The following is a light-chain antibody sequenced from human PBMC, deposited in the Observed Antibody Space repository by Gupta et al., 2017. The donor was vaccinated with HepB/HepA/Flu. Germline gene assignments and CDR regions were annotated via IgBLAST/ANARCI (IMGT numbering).Light chain of an antibody. J-gene: IGLJ3*02. V-gene: IGLV1-40*01. CDR3: QSYDSALSTSV. CDR2: GDS. CDR1: SSNIGERYD. Sequence: QSVLTQPPSVSGAPGQRVTISCTGSSSNIGERYDVHWYQQLPGTAPKLLIYGDSNRPSGVPDRFSGSKSGTSASLAITGLQAEDEADYYCQSYDSALSTSVFGGGTKLTVL.